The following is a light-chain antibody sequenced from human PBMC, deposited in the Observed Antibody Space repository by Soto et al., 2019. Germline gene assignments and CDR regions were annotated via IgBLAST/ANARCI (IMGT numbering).Light chain of an antibody. CDR2: RAS. J-gene: IGKJ2*01. CDR3: QQCNSPMYT. V-gene: IGKV1-5*03. Sequence: DIQMTQSPSTLSASVGDRVTITCRASQSISNWLAWYQQKPGKAPKLLIYRASTLESGVPSRFSGSGSGTEFTLTISSLQPDDFATYYCQQCNSPMYTFGQGSKLEIK. CDR1: QSISNW.